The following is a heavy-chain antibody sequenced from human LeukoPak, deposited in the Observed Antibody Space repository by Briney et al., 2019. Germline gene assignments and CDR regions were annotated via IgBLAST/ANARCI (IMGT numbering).Heavy chain of an antibody. CDR3: ARAQRVTAPKQAKSHYFDY. CDR1: GYTFTSYD. D-gene: IGHD4-23*01. CDR2: MNPNSGNT. J-gene: IGHJ4*02. Sequence: ASVKVSCKASGYTFTSYDINWVRQAPGQGLEWMGWMNPNSGNTDYAQKFQGRVTMTRNTSISTAYMELSSLRSEDTAVYYCARAQRVTAPKQAKSHYFDYWGEGTLVTVSS. V-gene: IGHV1-8*01.